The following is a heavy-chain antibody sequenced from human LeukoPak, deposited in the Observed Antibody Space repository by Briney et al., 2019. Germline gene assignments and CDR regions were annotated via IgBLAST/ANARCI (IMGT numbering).Heavy chain of an antibody. D-gene: IGHD3-10*01. CDR3: ASTYGSGLTTDWYFDL. Sequence: SETLSLTCAVYGGSFSGYYWSWIRQPPGKGLEWIGEINHSGSTNYNPSLKNRVTISVDTSKNQFSLKLSSVTAADTAVYYCASTYGSGLTTDWYFDLWGRGTLVTVSS. J-gene: IGHJ2*01. V-gene: IGHV4-34*01. CDR1: GGSFSGYY. CDR2: INHSGST.